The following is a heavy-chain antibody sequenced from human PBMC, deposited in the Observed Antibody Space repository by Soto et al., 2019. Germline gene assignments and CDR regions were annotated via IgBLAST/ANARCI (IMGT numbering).Heavy chain of an antibody. Sequence: EVQLVESGGGLVQPGGSLRLSCAASGFTLSNYWMHWARQAPGKGLVWVSRISSDGSSTNYADSVKGRFTISIDNAKNTLHLQMNSLRSEDTAVYYCARVPYCSSSSCYSYFYSWCQGTLLTFSS. CDR1: GFTLSNYW. J-gene: IGHJ4*02. D-gene: IGHD2-2*01. V-gene: IGHV3-74*01. CDR3: ARVPYCSSSSCYSYFYS. CDR2: ISSDGSST.